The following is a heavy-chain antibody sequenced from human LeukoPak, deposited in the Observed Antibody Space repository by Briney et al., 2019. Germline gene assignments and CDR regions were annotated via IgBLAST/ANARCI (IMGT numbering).Heavy chain of an antibody. V-gene: IGHV4-61*02. J-gene: IGHJ4*02. CDR2: IYTSGST. CDR3: ARAFIAAAGPFDY. D-gene: IGHD6-13*01. Sequence: PSETLSLTCTVSGGSISSCSYYWSWIRQPAGKGLEGIGRIYTSGSTNYNPSLKSRVTISVDTSKNQFSLKLSSVTAADTAVYYCARAFIAAAGPFDYWGQGTLVTVSS. CDR1: GGSISSCSYY.